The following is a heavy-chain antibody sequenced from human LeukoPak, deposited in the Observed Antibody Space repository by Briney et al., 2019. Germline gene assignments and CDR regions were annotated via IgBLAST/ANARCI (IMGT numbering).Heavy chain of an antibody. J-gene: IGHJ4*02. CDR2: ISDVSDTI. CDR3: ARDDSGPDY. CDR1: GFRFHTYS. V-gene: IGHV3-48*04. D-gene: IGHD6-19*01. Sequence: GGSLRLSCAASGFRFHTYSMNWVRQAPGKGLEWVSYISDVSDTIYYADSVKGRFTISRDNAKNSLYLQMNSLRAEDTAVYYCARDDSGPDYWGQGTLVTVSS.